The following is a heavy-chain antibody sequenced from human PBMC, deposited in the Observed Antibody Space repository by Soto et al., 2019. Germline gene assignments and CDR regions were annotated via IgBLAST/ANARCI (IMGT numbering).Heavy chain of an antibody. Sequence: GGSGKVAGKASGYRLTGQYIDSVRHAPGHGLEWVGSMNPNNGDTNYARKFQGWVAMTRDTSMSTAYLDLRRLKSDDTALYYCARGIMTGYYMGAFDLWGQGTMV. D-gene: IGHD3-9*01. CDR2: MNPNNGDT. CDR3: ARGIMTGYYMGAFDL. J-gene: IGHJ3*01. CDR1: GYRLTGQY. V-gene: IGHV1-2*04.